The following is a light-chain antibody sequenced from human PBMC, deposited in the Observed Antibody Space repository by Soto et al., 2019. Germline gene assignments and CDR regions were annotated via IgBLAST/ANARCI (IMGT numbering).Light chain of an antibody. CDR3: QQRSNRPST. CDR1: QSVSGY. V-gene: IGKV3-11*01. J-gene: IGKJ4*01. Sequence: EIVLTQSPATLSLSPGNRATLSCRASQSVSGYLAWYQQKPGQAPRLLIYDAPNRATGIPARFSGSGSGTDFTLTITSLEPEDSDNYYCQQRSNRPSTFGGGTKVEI. CDR2: DAP.